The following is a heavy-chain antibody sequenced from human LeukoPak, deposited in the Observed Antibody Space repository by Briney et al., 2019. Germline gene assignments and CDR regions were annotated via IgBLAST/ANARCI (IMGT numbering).Heavy chain of an antibody. V-gene: IGHV3-20*04. J-gene: IGHJ4*02. D-gene: IGHD5-24*01. CDR2: INWSGDST. CDR1: GFNFDAYG. CDR3: ARARASYNPFDY. Sequence: GGSLRLSCAASGFNFDAYGLYWVRQAPGKGLEWVSGINWSGDSTHFAESVKGRFTISRDKAKKSVSLQMNSLRAEDTAVYYCARARASYNPFDYWGQGTLVTVSS.